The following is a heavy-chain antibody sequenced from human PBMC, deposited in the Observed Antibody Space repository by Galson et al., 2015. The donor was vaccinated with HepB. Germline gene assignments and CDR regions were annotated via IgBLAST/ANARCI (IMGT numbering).Heavy chain of an antibody. CDR3: ARGLWDSSSWYSPGFLY. CDR2: INHSGST. J-gene: IGHJ4*02. V-gene: IGHV4-34*01. Sequence: ETLSLTCAVYGESFSDYYWTWIRQPPGKGLEWIGRINHSGSTNYHPSLKSRVTISMDTSKNQFSLKLTSVTAADTALYFCARGLWDSSSWYSPGFLYWGQGSLVTVSS. CDR1: GESFSDYY. D-gene: IGHD6-13*01.